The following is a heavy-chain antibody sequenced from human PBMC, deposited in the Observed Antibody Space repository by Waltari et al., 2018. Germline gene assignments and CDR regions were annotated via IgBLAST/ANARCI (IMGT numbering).Heavy chain of an antibody. CDR3: ARDPAYYDFWSGPRDYYYGMDV. CDR2: INPNSGGT. V-gene: IGHV1-2*06. CDR1: GYTFTGYY. J-gene: IGHJ6*02. Sequence: QVQLVQSGAEVKKPGASVKVSCKASGYTFTGYYMHWVRQAPGQGLEWMGRINPNSGGTNYAQKFQGRVTMTRDTSISTAYMELSRLRSDDTAVDYCARDPAYYDFWSGPRDYYYGMDVWGQGTTVTVSS. D-gene: IGHD3-3*01.